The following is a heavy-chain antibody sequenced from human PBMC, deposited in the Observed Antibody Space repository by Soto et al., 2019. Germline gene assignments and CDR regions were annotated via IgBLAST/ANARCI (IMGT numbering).Heavy chain of an antibody. Sequence: QVQLVESGGGVVQPGRSLRLSCAASGFTFSSYTMHWVRQTPGKGLEWVAVTSFDGNSKYYADSVRGRFTISRDNSKNRLYLQMNSLRAEDTAVYYCARDPPGGGWYGECWGQGTLVTVFS. D-gene: IGHD6-19*01. CDR2: TSFDGNSK. J-gene: IGHJ4*02. CDR3: ARDPPGGGWYGEC. CDR1: GFTFSSYT. V-gene: IGHV3-30-3*01.